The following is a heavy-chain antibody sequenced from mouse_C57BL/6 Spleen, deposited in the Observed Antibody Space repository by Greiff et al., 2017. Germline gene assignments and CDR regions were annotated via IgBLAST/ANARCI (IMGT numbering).Heavy chain of an antibody. V-gene: IGHV1-64*01. J-gene: IGHJ4*01. CDR1: GYTFTSYW. CDR3: ARPFITTVVKGAMDY. Sequence: QVQLQQPGAELVKPGASVKLSCKASGYTFTSYWMHWVTQRPGQGLEWIGMIHPNIGSTNYNEKFKSTATLTVDNSSSTAYMQLSSLTSEDSAVYYCARPFITTVVKGAMDYWGQGTSVTVSS. CDR2: IHPNIGST. D-gene: IGHD1-1*01.